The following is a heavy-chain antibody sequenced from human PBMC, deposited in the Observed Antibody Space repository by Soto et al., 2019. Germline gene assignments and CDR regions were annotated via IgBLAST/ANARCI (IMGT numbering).Heavy chain of an antibody. Sequence: SETLSLTCTVSGGSIGSSSYYWGWIRQPPGKGLEWIGTIYYSGTTYYNPSLKSRVTMSVDRSKNQFSLKLSSVTAADTAVYYCARRGAVTVSPLDYWGQGALVTVSS. V-gene: IGHV4-39*01. D-gene: IGHD6-19*01. J-gene: IGHJ4*01. CDR1: GGSIGSSSYY. CDR3: ARRGAVTVSPLDY. CDR2: IYYSGTT.